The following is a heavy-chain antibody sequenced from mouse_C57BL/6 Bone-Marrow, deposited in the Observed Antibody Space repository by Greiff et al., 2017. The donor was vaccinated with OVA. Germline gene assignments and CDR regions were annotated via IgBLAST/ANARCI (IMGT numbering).Heavy chain of an antibody. Sequence: EVQVVESGGGLVQSGRSLRLSCATSGFTFSDFYMEWVRQAPGKGLEWIAASRNKDYDYTTEYSASVKGRFIVSRDTSKSILYLQMNGLRAEDTAIYYCARDPLYSNYAMDDWGQGTSVTVSS. V-gene: IGHV7-1*01. CDR3: ARDPLYSNYAMDD. D-gene: IGHD2-5*01. CDR2: SRNKDYDYTT. CDR1: GFTFSDFY. J-gene: IGHJ4*01.